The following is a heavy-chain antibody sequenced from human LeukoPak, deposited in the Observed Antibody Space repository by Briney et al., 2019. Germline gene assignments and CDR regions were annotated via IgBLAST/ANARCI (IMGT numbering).Heavy chain of an antibody. CDR1: GCSISSYY. CDR2: IYTSRSI. D-gene: IGHD1-26*01. J-gene: IGHJ4*02. Sequence: SETLSLTCTVSGCSISSYYWSWIRQPAGKGLEWIGRIYTSRSINYNASLKSRGTMSVDTSKNQFSLKLSSVTAADTAVYYCARQTTRWSIVGALDYWGQGTLVTVSS. CDR3: ARQTTRWSIVGALDY. V-gene: IGHV4-4*07.